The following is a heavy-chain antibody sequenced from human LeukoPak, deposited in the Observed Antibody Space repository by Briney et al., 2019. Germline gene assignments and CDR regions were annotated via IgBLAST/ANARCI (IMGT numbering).Heavy chain of an antibody. D-gene: IGHD2/OR15-2a*01. Sequence: IPSETLSLTCTVSGGSISSYYWSWIRQPPGKGLEWIGYIYYSGSTNYNPSLKSRVTISVDTPENQFSLKLSSVTAADTAVYYCARAHSIASYYYGVDVWGQGTTVTVSS. CDR1: GGSISSYY. J-gene: IGHJ6*02. CDR3: ARAHSIASYYYGVDV. V-gene: IGHV4-59*12. CDR2: IYYSGST.